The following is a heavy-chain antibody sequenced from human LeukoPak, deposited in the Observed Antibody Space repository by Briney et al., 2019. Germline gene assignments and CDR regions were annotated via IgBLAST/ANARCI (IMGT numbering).Heavy chain of an antibody. V-gene: IGHV3-30*04. Sequence: GGSLRLSCAASGFTFSSYAMHWVRQAPGKGLEWVAVISYDGSNKYYADSVKGRFTISRDNSKNTLYLQMNSLRAEDTAVYYCARDQPRPITFGGVIIPLNAFDIWGQGTMVTVSS. D-gene: IGHD3-16*02. J-gene: IGHJ3*02. CDR3: ARDQPRPITFGGVIIPLNAFDI. CDR1: GFTFSSYA. CDR2: ISYDGSNK.